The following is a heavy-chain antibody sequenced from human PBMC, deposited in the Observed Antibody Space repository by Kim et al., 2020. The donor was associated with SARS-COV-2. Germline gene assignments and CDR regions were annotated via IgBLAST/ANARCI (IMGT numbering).Heavy chain of an antibody. CDR2: IKQDGSET. CDR1: GFTFTGYW. J-gene: IGHJ6*02. D-gene: IGHD6-13*01. Sequence: GGSLRLSCAASGFTFTGYWMDWVRQAPGKGLEWVSNIKQDGSETYYADSVKGRFTISRDNAKNSVSLQMNSLRAEDTAVYDCGREMISAAGRTWGTDVWREGTTV. CDR3: GREMISAAGRTWGTDV. V-gene: IGHV3-7*01.